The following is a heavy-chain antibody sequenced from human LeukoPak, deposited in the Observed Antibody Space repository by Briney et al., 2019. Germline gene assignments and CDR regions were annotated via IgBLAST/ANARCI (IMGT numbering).Heavy chain of an antibody. D-gene: IGHD3-10*01. V-gene: IGHV1-18*01. CDR3: ARVHSGVISVVLRDDDAFDM. CDR2: ISAYNGNT. CDR1: GYTFTSYG. J-gene: IGHJ3*02. Sequence: GASVKVSCKASGYTFTSYGISWVRQAPGPGLEWMGWISAYNGNTNYAQKLQGRGTMTTDTSTSTAYMELRSLRSDDTAVYYCARVHSGVISVVLRDDDAFDMWGQGTMVTVSS.